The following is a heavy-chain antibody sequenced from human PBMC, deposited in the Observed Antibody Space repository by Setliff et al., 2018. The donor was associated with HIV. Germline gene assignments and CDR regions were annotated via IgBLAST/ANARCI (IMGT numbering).Heavy chain of an antibody. CDR3: ARVPRLGELSDY. D-gene: IGHD3-16*02. CDR2: INQDGSEK. J-gene: IGHJ4*02. CDR1: GFTFSNYA. Sequence: QPGGSLRLSCAASGFTFSNYAMHWVRQAPGKGLEWVANINQDGSEKYYVDSVKGRFRIARDNAKNSLYLQMNSLTAEDTAVYYCARVPRLGELSDYWGQGTLVTVSS. V-gene: IGHV3-7*01.